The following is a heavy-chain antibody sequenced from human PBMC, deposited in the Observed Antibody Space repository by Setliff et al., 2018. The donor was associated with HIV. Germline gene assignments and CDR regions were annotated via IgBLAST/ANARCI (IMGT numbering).Heavy chain of an antibody. CDR2: MFYNGRS. V-gene: IGHV4-59*11. D-gene: IGHD3-16*01. CDR3: ARGNPLRWNAFAFDI. Sequence: KTSETLSLTCTVSGGSISSHYWSWIRQPPGKGLEWIGYMFYNGRSNYNPSLKSRATISVDASKNRFSLKLRSVTAADTAVYYCARGNPLRWNAFAFDIWSQGTMVTVSS. J-gene: IGHJ3*02. CDR1: GGSISSHY.